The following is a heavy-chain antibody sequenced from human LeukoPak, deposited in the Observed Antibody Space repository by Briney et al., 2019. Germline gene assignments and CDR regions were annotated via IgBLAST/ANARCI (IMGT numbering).Heavy chain of an antibody. CDR3: ARARGGYSYEMDY. D-gene: IGHD5-18*01. J-gene: IGHJ4*02. Sequence: SVKVSCKASGGTFSSYAISWVRQAPGQGLEWMGGIIPIFGTANYAQKFQGRVTITADKSTSTAYMELSSLRSEDTAVYYCARARGGYSYEMDYWGQGTLVTVFS. V-gene: IGHV1-69*06. CDR2: IIPIFGTA. CDR1: GGTFSSYA.